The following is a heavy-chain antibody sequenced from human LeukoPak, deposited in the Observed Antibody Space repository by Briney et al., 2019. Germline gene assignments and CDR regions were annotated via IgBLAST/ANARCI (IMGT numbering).Heavy chain of an antibody. D-gene: IGHD4-23*01. J-gene: IGHJ4*02. CDR3: ARGDYGGYYDY. CDR1: GFTFSDHY. Sequence: QSGGSLRLSCAASGFTFSDHYMDWVRQAPGKGLEWVGRTRNQANSYTTEYAASVKGRFTISRDDSKNSLYLQMNSLKTEDTAVYYCARGDYGGYYDYWGQGTLVTVSS. V-gene: IGHV3-72*01. CDR2: TRNQANSYTT.